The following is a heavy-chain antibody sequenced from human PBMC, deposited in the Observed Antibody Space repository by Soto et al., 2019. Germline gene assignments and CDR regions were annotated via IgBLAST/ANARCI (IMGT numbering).Heavy chain of an antibody. CDR1: GGSISSYY. J-gene: IGHJ5*02. CDR3: ARLYYYDSSGYYYAWFDP. D-gene: IGHD3-22*01. V-gene: IGHV4-4*07. CDR2: IYTSGST. Sequence: PSETLSLTCTVSGGSISSYYWSWIRQPAGKGLEWIGRIYTSGSTNYNPSLKSRVTMSVDTSKNQFSLKLSSVTAADTAVYYCARLYYYDSSGYYYAWFDPWGQGTLVTVSS.